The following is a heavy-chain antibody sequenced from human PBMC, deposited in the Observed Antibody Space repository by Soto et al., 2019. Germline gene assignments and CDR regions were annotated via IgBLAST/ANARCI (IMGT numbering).Heavy chain of an antibody. Sequence: QVQLVQSGAEVKKPGSSVKVSCKASGGTFSSYAISWVRQAPGQGLEWMGGVIPIFGTANYAQKFQGRVTITANNSTSTAYMKLSSLRSEDTAVYYCARAPSHYGDCVRPADAFDIWGQGTMVTVSS. J-gene: IGHJ3*02. CDR1: GGTFSSYA. CDR3: ARAPSHYGDCVRPADAFDI. D-gene: IGHD4-17*01. V-gene: IGHV1-69*06. CDR2: VIPIFGTA.